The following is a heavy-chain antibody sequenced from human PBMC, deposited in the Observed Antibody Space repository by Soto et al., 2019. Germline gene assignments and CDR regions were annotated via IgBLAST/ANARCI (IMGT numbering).Heavy chain of an antibody. CDR2: IYYSGST. CDR1: GGSVSSGSSY. J-gene: IGHJ4*02. CDR3: ARGVRLLLGY. Sequence: QVQLQESGPGLVKPSETQSHTCTVSGGSVSSGSSYYDWIRQPPGKGLEWIGYIYYSGSTNYNSSLKSRVTISLDTSENQFSLDLTSVTAADTAVYYCARGVRLLLGYWGQGTLVTVSS. V-gene: IGHV4-61*01. D-gene: IGHD5-12*01.